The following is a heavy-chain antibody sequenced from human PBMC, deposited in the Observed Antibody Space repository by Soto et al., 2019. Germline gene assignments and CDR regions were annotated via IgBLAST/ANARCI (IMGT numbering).Heavy chain of an antibody. J-gene: IGHJ5*02. D-gene: IGHD3-10*01. V-gene: IGHV3-48*04. CDR1: GFIFSSYD. Sequence: EVQLVESGGGLVQPGGSLRLSCAASGFIFSSYDMNWVRQAPGKGLEWVSYISSGSGNILYADSVKGRFTISRDNAKNSLYLQMNSLRAEDTAVSYCARTYGTGSLNWFDPWGQGTLVTVSS. CDR2: ISSGSGNI. CDR3: ARTYGTGSLNWFDP.